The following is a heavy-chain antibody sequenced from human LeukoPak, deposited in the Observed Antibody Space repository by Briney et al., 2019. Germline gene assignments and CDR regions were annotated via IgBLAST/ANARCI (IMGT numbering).Heavy chain of an antibody. V-gene: IGHV3-23*01. J-gene: IGHJ4*02. D-gene: IGHD6-13*01. CDR3: AREAAAASFDY. Sequence: GGSLRLSCAASGFTFSSFPMSWVRQAPGKGLEWVSAISGSGGSTFYADSVKGRFTISRDNSKNTLYLQMNSLRAEDTAVYYCAREAAAASFDYWGQGTLVTVSS. CDR1: GFTFSSFP. CDR2: ISGSGGST.